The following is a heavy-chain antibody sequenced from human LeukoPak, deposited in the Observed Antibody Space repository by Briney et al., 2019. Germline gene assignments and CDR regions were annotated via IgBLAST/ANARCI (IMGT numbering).Heavy chain of an antibody. D-gene: IGHD5-24*01. J-gene: IGHJ5*02. V-gene: IGHV4-4*07. CDR3: ARRAEMATIWTRGYPGFWFDP. CDR2: IYTSGST. Sequence: SETLSLTCTVSGGSISSYYWSWIRQPAGKGLEWIGRIYTSGSTNYNPSLKSRVTMSVDTSKNQFSLKLSSVTAADTAVYYCARRAEMATIWTRGYPGFWFDPWGQGTLVTASS. CDR1: GGSISSYY.